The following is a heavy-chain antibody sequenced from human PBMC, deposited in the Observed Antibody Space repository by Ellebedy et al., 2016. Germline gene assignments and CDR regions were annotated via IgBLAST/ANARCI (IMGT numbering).Heavy chain of an antibody. CDR3: ARAAPGSTSGGGTFDY. CDR1: GFTFSDFY. CDR2: ISSSSSYT. Sequence: GESLKISCEASGFTFSDFYLSWIRQAPGKGLEWVSYISSSSSYTNYADSVRGRFTISRDNAKRSLYLQMNSLRAEDTAVYYCARAAPGSTSGGGTFDYWGQGTLVTVSS. J-gene: IGHJ4*02. V-gene: IGHV3-11*06. D-gene: IGHD6-19*01.